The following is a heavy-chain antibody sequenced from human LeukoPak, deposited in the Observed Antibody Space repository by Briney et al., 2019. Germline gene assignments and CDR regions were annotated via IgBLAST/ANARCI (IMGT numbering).Heavy chain of an antibody. Sequence: GGSQRLFCAASGFTFSYHWMTWVRQAPGKGLECVAVIMEDGSEEYYVDSVRGRFSISRDNAKNSLFLQMNSLRADDTAVYYCASLPQNNYLDSGSDYYWGQGTPVTVSS. CDR1: GFTFSYHW. V-gene: IGHV3-7*05. J-gene: IGHJ4*02. CDR2: IMEDGSEE. CDR3: ASLPQNNYLDSGSDYY. D-gene: IGHD3-10*01.